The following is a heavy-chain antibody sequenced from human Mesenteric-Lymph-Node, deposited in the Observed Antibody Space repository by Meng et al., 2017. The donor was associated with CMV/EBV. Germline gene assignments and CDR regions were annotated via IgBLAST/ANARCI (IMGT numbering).Heavy chain of an antibody. CDR1: GFTFTSSA. D-gene: IGHD1-7*01. CDR3: ARDGTGITAFDI. J-gene: IGHJ3*02. CDR2: IVVGSGNT. V-gene: IGHV1-58*01. Sequence: SVKVSCKASGFTFTSSAVQWVRQARGQRLEWIGWIVVGSGNTNYAQKFQERVTITRDMSTSTAYMELSSLRSEDTAVYYCARDGTGITAFDIWGQGTMVTVSS.